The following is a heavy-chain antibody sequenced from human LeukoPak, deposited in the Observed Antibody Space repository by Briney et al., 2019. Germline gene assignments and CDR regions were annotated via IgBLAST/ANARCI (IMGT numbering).Heavy chain of an antibody. CDR3: ARDVHRGYSGYDPHYFDY. CDR2: IIPIFGTA. CDR1: GGTFSSHA. J-gene: IGHJ4*02. Sequence: GSSVKVSCKASGGTFSSHAISWVRQAPGQGLEWMGGIIPIFGTANYAQKFQGRVTITADKSTSTAYMELSSLRSEDTAVYYCARDVHRGYSGYDPHYFDYWGQGTLVTISS. V-gene: IGHV1-69*06. D-gene: IGHD5-12*01.